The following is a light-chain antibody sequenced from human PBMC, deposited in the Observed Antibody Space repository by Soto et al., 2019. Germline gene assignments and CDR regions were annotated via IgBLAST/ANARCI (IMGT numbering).Light chain of an antibody. Sequence: SGLTQPASVSDSPGQSIAISCTGTSSDVGGSNFVSWYQQHPGKPPKLIIYDVAIRPSGVSNRFSGSKSGSTASLIISRLQTEDEADYYCVSYTSSTTYVFGTGTKVTVL. CDR2: DVA. CDR1: SSDVGGSNF. CDR3: VSYTSSTTYV. V-gene: IGLV2-14*03. J-gene: IGLJ1*01.